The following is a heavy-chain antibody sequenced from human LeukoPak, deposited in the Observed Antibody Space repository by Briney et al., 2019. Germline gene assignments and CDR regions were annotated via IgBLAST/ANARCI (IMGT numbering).Heavy chain of an antibody. V-gene: IGHV4-4*07. CDR2: IYTSGST. D-gene: IGHD2-8*01. CDR1: GGSISSYY. J-gene: IGHJ5*02. CDR3: ARDNSEYCTNGVCYMGWFDP. Sequence: SETLSLTCTVSGGSISSYYWSWIRQPAGKGLEWIGRIYTSGSTNYNPSLKSRVTMSVDTSKNQFSLKLSSVTAADTAVYYCARDNSEYCTNGVCYMGWFDPWGQGTLVTVSS.